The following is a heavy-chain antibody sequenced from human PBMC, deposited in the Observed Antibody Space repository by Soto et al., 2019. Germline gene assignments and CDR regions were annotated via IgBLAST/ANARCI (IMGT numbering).Heavy chain of an antibody. CDR2: ISGSGGST. CDR3: AKDSSSSPRWFDP. D-gene: IGHD6-13*01. CDR1: GFTFSSYA. J-gene: IGHJ5*02. Sequence: GGSLRLSCAASGFTFSSYAMSWVRRAPGKGLEWVSAISGSGGSTYYADSVKGRFTISRDNSENTLYLQMNSLRAEDTAVYYCAKDSSSSPRWFDPWGQGTLVTVSS. V-gene: IGHV3-23*01.